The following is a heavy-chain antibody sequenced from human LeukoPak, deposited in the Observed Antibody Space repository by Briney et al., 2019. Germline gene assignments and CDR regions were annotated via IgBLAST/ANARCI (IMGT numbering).Heavy chain of an antibody. CDR1: GFTFSSYG. D-gene: IGHD6-19*01. CDR3: AKTRAGGYGLDY. V-gene: IGHV3-30*02. CDR2: IRYDGSNK. J-gene: IGHJ4*02. Sequence: GGSLRLSCAASGFTFSSYGMHWVRQAPGKGLEWVAFIRYDGSNKYYAGSVKGRFTISRDNSKNTLYLQMNSLRAEDTAVYYCAKTRAGGYGLDYWGQGTLVTVSS.